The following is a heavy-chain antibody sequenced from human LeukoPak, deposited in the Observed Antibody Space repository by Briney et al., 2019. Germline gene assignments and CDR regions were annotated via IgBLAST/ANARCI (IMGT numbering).Heavy chain of an antibody. J-gene: IGHJ4*02. CDR1: SDPISSHY. D-gene: IGHD1-26*01. V-gene: IGHV4-59*11. Sequence: PSETLSLTCTVSSDPISSHYWSWIRQPPGKGLEWIGHIYHSGATSYSPSLKSRVTISIDTSKNQFSLRLNSVTAADTAVYFCARVAGGGSYSSNFDYWGQGTLVTVSS. CDR2: IYHSGAT. CDR3: ARVAGGGSYSSNFDY.